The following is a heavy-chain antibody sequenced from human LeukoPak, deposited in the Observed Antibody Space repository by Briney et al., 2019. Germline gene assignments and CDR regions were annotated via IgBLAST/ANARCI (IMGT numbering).Heavy chain of an antibody. J-gene: IGHJ4*02. V-gene: IGHV6-1*01. D-gene: IGHD3-3*01. CDR2: TYYRSKWSS. CDR1: GDSVSSKSAA. Sequence: PSQTLSLTCAISGDSVSSKSAAWNWIRQSPSRGLEWLGRTYYRSKWSSGYAESVKSRITINPDTSKNQFSLQLKSVTPEDTAVYYCARDGTYYDFWSGYPEDYWGQGTLVTASS. CDR3: ARDGTYYDFWSGYPEDY.